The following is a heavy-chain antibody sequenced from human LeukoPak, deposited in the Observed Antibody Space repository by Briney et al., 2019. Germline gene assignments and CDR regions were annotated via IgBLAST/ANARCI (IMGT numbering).Heavy chain of an antibody. D-gene: IGHD1-26*01. J-gene: IGHJ4*02. V-gene: IGHV4-59*08. Sequence: SETLSLTCTVFGGSISSYYWSWIRQPPGKGLEWIGYIYSSGSTDYNPSLKSRVTLSVDTSKNQFSLKLSSVTAADTAVYYCARHGLKLVGASTIYFDNWGQGTLVTVSS. CDR1: GGSISSYY. CDR2: IYSSGST. CDR3: ARHGLKLVGASTIYFDN.